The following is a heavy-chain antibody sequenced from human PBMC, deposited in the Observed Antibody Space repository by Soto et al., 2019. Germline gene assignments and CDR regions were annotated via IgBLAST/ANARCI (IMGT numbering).Heavy chain of an antibody. D-gene: IGHD5-18*01. CDR1: GYTFTNND. V-gene: IGHV1-8*01. J-gene: IGHJ5*02. CDR2: MNPGSGDT. CDR3: ARMTSFGSLNWFDP. Sequence: ASVKVSCKASGYTFTNNDVTWVRQATGQGLEWMGWMNPGSGDTGYAQKFQGRVTMTRNISIATAYMELSSLRSEDTAIYYCARMTSFGSLNWFDPWGQGTLVTVSS.